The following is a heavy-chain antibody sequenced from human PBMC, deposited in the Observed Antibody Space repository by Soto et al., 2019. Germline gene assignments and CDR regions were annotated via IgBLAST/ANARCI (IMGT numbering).Heavy chain of an antibody. Sequence: QVQLQESGPGLVKPSGTLSLTCAVSGGSISSSNWWSWVRQPPGKGLEWIGEIYHSGSTNYNPSLKSRVTISVDKSKNQFSLKLSSVTAADTAVYYCARANGYDFWSGNYYYYGMDVWGQGTTVTVSS. V-gene: IGHV4-4*02. J-gene: IGHJ6*02. CDR1: GGSISSSNW. CDR2: IYHSGST. D-gene: IGHD3-3*01. CDR3: ARANGYDFWSGNYYYYGMDV.